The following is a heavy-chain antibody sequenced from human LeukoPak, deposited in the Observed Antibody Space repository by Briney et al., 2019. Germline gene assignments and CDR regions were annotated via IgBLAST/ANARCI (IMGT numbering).Heavy chain of an antibody. CDR2: IYHSGST. CDR3: ARVHRYCSGGACYVLDN. V-gene: IGHV4-4*02. Sequence: SETLSLTCAVSGGSISSSNWWSWVRQPPGKGLEWIGEIYHSGSTNYNPSLKSRVTISVDKSKNQFSLKLSSVTAADTAVYYCARVHRYCSGGACYVLDNWGQGTLVAVSS. D-gene: IGHD2-15*01. CDR1: GGSISSSNW. J-gene: IGHJ4*02.